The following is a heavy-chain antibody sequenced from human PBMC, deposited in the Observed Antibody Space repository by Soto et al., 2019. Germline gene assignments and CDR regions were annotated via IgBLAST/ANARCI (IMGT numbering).Heavy chain of an antibody. CDR3: TTDPSVGGTFGYYFDY. CDR1: GFTISNAW. Sequence: GGSLRLSCAASGFTISNAWMSWVRQAPGKGLEWVGRIKSKTDGGTTDYAAPVKGRFTISRDDSKNTLYLQMNSLKTEDTAVYYCTTDPSVGGTFGYYFDYWGQGTLVTVSS. V-gene: IGHV3-15*01. J-gene: IGHJ4*02. CDR2: IKSKTDGGTT. D-gene: IGHD2-2*03.